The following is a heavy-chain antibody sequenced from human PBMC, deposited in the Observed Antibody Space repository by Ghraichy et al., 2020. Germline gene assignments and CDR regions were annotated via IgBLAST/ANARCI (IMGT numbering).Heavy chain of an antibody. CDR1: GFLFSSYA. CDR2: ISGSGGTT. V-gene: IGHV3-23*01. Sequence: GSLRLSCAASGFLFSSYAMSWVRQAPGKGLEWVSFISGSGGTTFYTDSVRGRFTISRDNSKNIVYLQINSLRAEDTAVYFCAKGRGYTDSSGYRALDVWGQGTTVTVFS. D-gene: IGHD3-22*01. CDR3: AKGRGYTDSSGYRALDV. J-gene: IGHJ6*02.